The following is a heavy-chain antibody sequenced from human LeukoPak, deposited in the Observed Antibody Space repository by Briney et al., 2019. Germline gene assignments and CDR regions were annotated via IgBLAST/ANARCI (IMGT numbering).Heavy chain of an antibody. J-gene: IGHJ5*02. CDR3: ARVDGSCSGGSCPSGNWFDP. Sequence: SETLSLTCSVSGGSISSYYWSWIRQPAGKGLEWIGRFHTRGSTNYNPSLKSRVIISVDTSKNQFSLKLNSVTAADTAVYYCARVDGSCSGGSCPSGNWFDPWGQGTLVTVSS. CDR2: FHTRGST. V-gene: IGHV4-4*07. CDR1: GGSISSYY. D-gene: IGHD2-15*01.